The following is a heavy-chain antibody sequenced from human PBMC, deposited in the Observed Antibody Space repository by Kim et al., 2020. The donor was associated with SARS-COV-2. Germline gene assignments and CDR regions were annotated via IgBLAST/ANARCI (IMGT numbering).Heavy chain of an antibody. CDR1: GGSFSGYY. J-gene: IGHJ4*01. V-gene: IGHV4-34*01. CDR3: ARSLFALSIAVAGTTAFD. D-gene: IGHD6-19*01. CDR2: INHSGST. Sequence: SETLSLTCAVYGGSFSGYYWSWIRQPPGKGLEWIGEINHSGSTNYNPSLKSRVTISVDTSKNQFSLQLSSVPAADTAVYYCARSLFALSIAVAGTTAFD.